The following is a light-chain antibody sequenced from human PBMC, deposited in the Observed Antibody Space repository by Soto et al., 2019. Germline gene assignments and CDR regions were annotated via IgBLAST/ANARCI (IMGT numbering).Light chain of an antibody. CDR1: SGHSGYA. V-gene: IGLV4-69*01. CDR3: QTWGTGIHVV. Sequence: QPVLTQSPSASASLGASVKLTCILSSGHSGYAIAWHQQQPEKGPRYLMKLNSDGSHNKGDGIPDRFSGSSSGAERYLTISSLQSEDEADYYCQTWGTGIHVVFGGGTKVTVL. CDR2: LNSDGSH. J-gene: IGLJ2*01.